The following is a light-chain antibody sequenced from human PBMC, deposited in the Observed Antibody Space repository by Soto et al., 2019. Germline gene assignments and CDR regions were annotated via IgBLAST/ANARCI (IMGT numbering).Light chain of an antibody. J-gene: IGKJ5*01. CDR2: DTS. V-gene: IGKV3D-11*01. CDR1: QGIGDT. CDR3: QHRYNWLIA. Sequence: EIVLTPFPGTLSLSPGDGVTLSCRASQGIGDTLAWYQHKPGQTPRLLIYDTSARATGVPARFSGSGSGTDFTLTISSLEPEDFAVYYCQHRYNWLIAFGQGTRLEIK.